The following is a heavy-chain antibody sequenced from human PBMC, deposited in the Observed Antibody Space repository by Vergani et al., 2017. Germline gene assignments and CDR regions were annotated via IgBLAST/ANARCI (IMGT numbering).Heavy chain of an antibody. D-gene: IGHD6-6*01. J-gene: IGHJ4*02. CDR1: GGTFSSYA. CDR3: ARDEYSPDTHYFDY. CDR2: IIPIFGTA. Sequence: QVQLVQSGAEVKKPGSSVKVSCKASGGTFSSYAISWVRQAPGQGLEWMGGIIPIFGTANYAQKFQGRVTITADESTSTAYMELNSLRAEDTAVYYCARDEYSPDTHYFDYWGQGTLVTVSS. V-gene: IGHV1-69*01.